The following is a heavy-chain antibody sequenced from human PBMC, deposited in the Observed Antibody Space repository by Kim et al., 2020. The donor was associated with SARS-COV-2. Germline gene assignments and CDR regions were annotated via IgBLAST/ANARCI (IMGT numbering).Heavy chain of an antibody. CDR3: ARDSRYDSSGYCFDY. D-gene: IGHD3-22*01. CDR1: GYTFTSYY. J-gene: IGHJ4*02. V-gene: IGHV1-46*01. CDR2: INPGGGST. Sequence: ASVKVSCKASGYTFTSYYMHWVRQAPGQGLEWMGIINPGGGSTTYAQKFQGRVTMTTDTSTSTVYMDLSSLRSNDTAVYYCARDSRYDSSGYCFDYWGQGTLVTVSS.